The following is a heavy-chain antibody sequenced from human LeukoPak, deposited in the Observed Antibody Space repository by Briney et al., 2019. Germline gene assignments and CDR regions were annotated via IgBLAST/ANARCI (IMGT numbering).Heavy chain of an antibody. CDR3: ARHECAGDCYHIGDYYYYYGMDV. CDR1: GGSISSYY. V-gene: IGHV4-4*07. Sequence: SETLSLTCTVSGGSISSYYWSWIRQPAGKGLEWIGRIYTSGRTNYNPSLKSRVTMSVDTSKKQFSLKLSSVTAADTAVYYCARHECAGDCYHIGDYYYYYGMDVWGQGTTVTVSS. D-gene: IGHD2-21*02. J-gene: IGHJ6*02. CDR2: IYTSGRT.